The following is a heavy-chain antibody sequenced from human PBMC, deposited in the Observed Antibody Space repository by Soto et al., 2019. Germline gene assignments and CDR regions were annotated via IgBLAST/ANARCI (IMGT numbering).Heavy chain of an antibody. CDR3: AHLNKYYDFWCGEWYFDY. CDR2: IYWNDDK. Sequence: QITLKESGPTLVKPTQTLTLTCTFSGFSLSTSGVGVGWIRQPPGKALEWLALIYWNDDKRYSPSLKSRLTIPKDTSKNQLVLTMTHMDPVDTAKYCCAHLNKYYDFWCGEWYFDYWGQGTLVTASS. CDR1: GFSLSTSGVG. V-gene: IGHV2-5*01. J-gene: IGHJ4*02. D-gene: IGHD3-3*01.